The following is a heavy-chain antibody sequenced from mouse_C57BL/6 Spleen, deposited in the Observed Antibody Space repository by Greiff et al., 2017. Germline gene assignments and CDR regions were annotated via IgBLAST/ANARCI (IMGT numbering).Heavy chain of an antibody. D-gene: IGHD4-1*01. V-gene: IGHV14-4*01. CDR2: IDPENGDT. CDR1: GFNIKDDY. Sequence: VQLQQSGAELVRPGASVKLSCTASGFNIKDDYMHWVKQRPEQGLEWIGWIDPENGDTEYASKFQGKATITADTSSNTADLQLSSLTSEDTAVYYCTTMGRNYWGQGTTLTVSS. J-gene: IGHJ2*01. CDR3: TTMGRNY.